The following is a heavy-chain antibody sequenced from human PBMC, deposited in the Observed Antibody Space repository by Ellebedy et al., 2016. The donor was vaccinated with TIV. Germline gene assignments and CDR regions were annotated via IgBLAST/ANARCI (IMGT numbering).Heavy chain of an antibody. V-gene: IGHV3-23*01. D-gene: IGHD1-1*01. CDR3: VKGSGTMDV. CDR2: ISSGVLT. J-gene: IGHJ6*02. Sequence: PGGSLRLSCAASGFTSSASGMTWARQAPGKGLEWLSGISSGVLTYYADSVTGRFTISRDNSKNTLYLQMNSLRAEDTATYYCVKGSGTMDVWGQGTTVTVSS. CDR1: GFTSSASG.